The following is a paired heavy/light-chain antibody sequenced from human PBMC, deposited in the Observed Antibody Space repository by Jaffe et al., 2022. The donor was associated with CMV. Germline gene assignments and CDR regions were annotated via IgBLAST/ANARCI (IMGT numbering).Heavy chain of an antibody. CDR1: GFTFSSYS. CDR3: ARAAPDSYCSGGSCPNVDTAMVAPDY. J-gene: IGHJ4*02. Sequence: EVQLVESGGGLVKPGGSLRLSCAASGFTFSSYSMNWVRQAPGKGLEWVSSISSSSSYIYYADSVKGRFTISRDNAKNSLYLQMNSLRAEDTAVYYCARAAPDSYCSGGSCPNVDTAMVAPDYWGQGTLVTVSS. V-gene: IGHV3-21*01. CDR2: ISSSSSYI. D-gene: IGHD2-15*01.
Light chain of an antibody. CDR3: SSYTSSSTLV. CDR2: DVS. V-gene: IGLV2-14*03. J-gene: IGLJ1*01. CDR1: SSDVGGYNY. Sequence: QSALTQPASVSGSPGQSITISCTGTSSDVGGYNYVSWYQQHPGKAPKLMIYDVSNRPSGVSNRFSGSKSGNTASLTISGLQAEDEADYYCSSYTSSSTLVFGTGTKVTVL.